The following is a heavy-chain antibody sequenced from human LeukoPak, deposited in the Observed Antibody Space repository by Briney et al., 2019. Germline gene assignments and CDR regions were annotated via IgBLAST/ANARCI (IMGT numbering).Heavy chain of an antibody. V-gene: IGHV1-3*01. J-gene: IGHJ3*02. CDR2: INAGNGNA. Sequence: ASVKVSRKASGYTFTSYAMHWVRQAPGQRLEWMGWINAGNGNAKYSQKFQGRVTITRDTSASTAYMELSSLRSEDTAVYYCARGLTYYYDSSGYLGAFDIWGQGTMVTVSS. D-gene: IGHD3-22*01. CDR1: GYTFTSYA. CDR3: ARGLTYYYDSSGYLGAFDI.